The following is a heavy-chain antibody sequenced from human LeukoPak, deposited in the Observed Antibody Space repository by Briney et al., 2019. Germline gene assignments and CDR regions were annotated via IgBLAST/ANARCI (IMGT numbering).Heavy chain of an antibody. CDR2: IYYSGST. D-gene: IGHD1-26*01. J-gene: IGHJ6*02. Sequence: PSETLSLTCTVSGGSISSSSYYWGWIRQPPGKGLEWIGSIYYSGSTYYNPSLKSRVTISVDTSKNQFSLKLSSVTAADTAVYYCARVVGTPYYYGMDVWGQGTTVTVSS. CDR1: GGSISSSSYY. V-gene: IGHV4-39*07. CDR3: ARVVGTPYYYGMDV.